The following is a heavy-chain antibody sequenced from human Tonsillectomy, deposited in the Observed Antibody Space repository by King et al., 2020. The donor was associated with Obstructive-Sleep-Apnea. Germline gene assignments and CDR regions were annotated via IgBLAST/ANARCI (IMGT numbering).Heavy chain of an antibody. CDR3: AKDRTMRGAFDI. CDR1: GFTFDDYG. Sequence: VQLVESGGGLVQPGRSLRLSCAASGFTFDDYGMHWVRHAPGKGLEWVAGISWNSGTMGYADSVKGRFTISRDSAKNSLYLQMNSLRAEDTAFYYCAKDRTMRGAFDIWGQGTMVTVSS. CDR2: ISWNSGTM. D-gene: IGHD3-22*01. V-gene: IGHV3-9*01. J-gene: IGHJ3*02.